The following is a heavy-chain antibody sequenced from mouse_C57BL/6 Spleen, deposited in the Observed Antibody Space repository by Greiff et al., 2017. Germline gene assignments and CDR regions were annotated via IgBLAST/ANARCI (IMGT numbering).Heavy chain of an antibody. CDR3: ARSVYYYGSKYFDY. CDR2: IDPSDSYT. Sequence: VQLQQSGAELVRPGTSVKLSCKASGYTFTSYWMHWVKQRPGQGLEWIGVIDPSDSYTNYNQKFKGKATLTVDTSSSTAYMQLSSLTSEDSAVYYCARSVYYYGSKYFDYWGPGTTLTVSS. J-gene: IGHJ2*01. V-gene: IGHV1-59*01. D-gene: IGHD1-1*01. CDR1: GYTFTSYW.